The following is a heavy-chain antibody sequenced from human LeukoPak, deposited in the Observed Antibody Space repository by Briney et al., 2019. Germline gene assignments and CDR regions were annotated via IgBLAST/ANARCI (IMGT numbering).Heavy chain of an antibody. V-gene: IGHV3-23*01. CDR2: ISHSGATT. CDR1: GFTFSSYA. CDR3: ARDGITIQTTGYYFDY. J-gene: IGHJ4*02. D-gene: IGHD3-9*01. Sequence: GGSLRLSCAASGFTFSSYAMNWVRQAPGKGLEWVSTISHSGATTYYADSVKGRFTISRDNSKNTLYLQMNSLRAEDTAVYYCARDGITIQTTGYYFDYWGQGTLVTVSS.